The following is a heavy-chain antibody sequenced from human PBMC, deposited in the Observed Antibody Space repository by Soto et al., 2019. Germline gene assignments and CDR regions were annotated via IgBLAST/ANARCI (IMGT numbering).Heavy chain of an antibody. Sequence: GGSLSLSCAASGFTFSSYGMHWVRQAPGKGLEWVAVISYDGSNKYYADSVKGRFTISRDNSKNTLYLQMNSLRAEDTAVYYCAKSGYSYGSRNYYYGMDVWGQGTTVTVSS. D-gene: IGHD5-18*01. CDR2: ISYDGSNK. J-gene: IGHJ6*02. CDR1: GFTFSSYG. CDR3: AKSGYSYGSRNYYYGMDV. V-gene: IGHV3-30*18.